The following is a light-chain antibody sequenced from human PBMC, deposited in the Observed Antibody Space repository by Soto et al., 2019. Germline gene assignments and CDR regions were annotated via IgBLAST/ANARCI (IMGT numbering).Light chain of an antibody. V-gene: IGKV3-20*01. J-gene: IGKJ1*01. CDR3: QQYGSSPPWT. CDR2: GAT. CDR1: QRINTIY. Sequence: EIVLTQSPGTLSLSPGETATLSCRASQRINTIYLAWYQQKPGRAPRLLIDGATTRVTGIPDRFSGSGSGADYTLTITGLEPEDFAVYYCQQYGSSPPWTFGPGTLVEIK.